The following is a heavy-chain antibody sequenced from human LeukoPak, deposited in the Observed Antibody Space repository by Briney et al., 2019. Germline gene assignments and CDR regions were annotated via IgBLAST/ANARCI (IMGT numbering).Heavy chain of an antibody. V-gene: IGHV4-39*07. Sequence: SETLSLTCTVSGGSISSSSYYWGWIRQPPGKGLEWIGSIYHSGSTYYNPSLKSRVTISVDTSKNQFSLKLSSVTAADTAVYYCARVDYSNYGGNADYWGQGTLVTVSS. J-gene: IGHJ4*02. D-gene: IGHD4-11*01. CDR1: GGSISSSSYY. CDR3: ARVDYSNYGGNADY. CDR2: IYHSGST.